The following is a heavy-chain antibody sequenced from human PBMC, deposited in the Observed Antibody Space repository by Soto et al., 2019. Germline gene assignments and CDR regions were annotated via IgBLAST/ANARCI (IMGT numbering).Heavy chain of an antibody. CDR2: INAANGDT. V-gene: IGHV1-3*01. CDR3: VRRHVSATGIDWFDH. CDR1: GYTFTSYG. D-gene: IGHD6-13*01. J-gene: IGHJ5*02. Sequence: ASVKVSCKASGYTFTSYGIHWVRQAPGQRLEWMGWINAANGDTKYSPKFQGRVTITRDTSASTAYMELSSLRSEDTAVYYCVRRHVSATGIDWFDHWGQATLVNVSP.